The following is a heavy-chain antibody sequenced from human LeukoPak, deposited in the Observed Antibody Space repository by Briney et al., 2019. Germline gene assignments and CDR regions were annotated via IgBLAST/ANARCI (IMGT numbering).Heavy chain of an antibody. Sequence: SETLSLTCTVSGGSISSYYWSWIRQRAGKGLEWIGCIYTSGSTNYNPSLKSRVTMSVDTSKNQFSLKLSSVTAADTAVYYGARAGRFDPFDAFDIWGQGTMVTVSS. V-gene: IGHV4-4*07. CDR1: GGSISSYY. J-gene: IGHJ3*02. D-gene: IGHD3-3*01. CDR3: ARAGRFDPFDAFDI. CDR2: IYTSGST.